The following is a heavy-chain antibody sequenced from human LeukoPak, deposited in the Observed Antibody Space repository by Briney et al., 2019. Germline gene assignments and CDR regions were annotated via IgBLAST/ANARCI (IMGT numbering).Heavy chain of an antibody. CDR1: GYTFTSYD. D-gene: IGHD3-10*01. J-gene: IGHJ4*02. Sequence: ASVKVSCKASGYTFTSYDINWVRQATGQGLEWMGWMNPNSGNTGYAQKFQGRVTITRNTSISTAYMELSSLRSEDTAVYYCVRQEPYYFGSGRYFDYWGQGTLVTVSS. V-gene: IGHV1-8*03. CDR3: VRQEPYYFGSGRYFDY. CDR2: MNPNSGNT.